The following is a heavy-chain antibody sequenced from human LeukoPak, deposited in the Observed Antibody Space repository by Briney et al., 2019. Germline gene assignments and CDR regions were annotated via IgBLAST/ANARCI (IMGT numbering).Heavy chain of an antibody. J-gene: IGHJ5*02. D-gene: IGHD3-10*01. CDR2: ISSSSSYI. V-gene: IGHV3-21*01. Sequence: GGSLRLSCAASGFTFSSYSMNWVRQAPGNGLEWVSSISSSSSYIYYADSAKGRFTISRDNAKNSLYLQMNSLRAEDTAVYYCARDYYGSGSYQVWFDPWGQGTLVTVSS. CDR1: GFTFSSYS. CDR3: ARDYYGSGSYQVWFDP.